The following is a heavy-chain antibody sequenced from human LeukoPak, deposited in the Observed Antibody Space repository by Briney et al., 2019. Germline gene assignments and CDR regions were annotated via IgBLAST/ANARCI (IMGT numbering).Heavy chain of an antibody. CDR1: GYTFTGYY. CDR2: INPNSGGT. J-gene: IGHJ1*01. D-gene: IGHD3-22*01. CDR3: AREGYYDSNGDAEYFQH. Sequence: ASVKVSCKASGYTFTGYYMHWVRQAPGQGLEWMGRINPNSGGTNYAQKFQGRVTMTRDTSISTAYMELSRLRSDDTAVYYCAREGYYDSNGDAEYFQHWGQGTLVTVSS. V-gene: IGHV1-2*06.